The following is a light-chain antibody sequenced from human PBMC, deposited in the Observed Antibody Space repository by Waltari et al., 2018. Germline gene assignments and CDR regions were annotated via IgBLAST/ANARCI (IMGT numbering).Light chain of an antibody. CDR1: SGHSSNL. CDR2: VNSDGSH. J-gene: IGLJ3*02. CDR3: ETGGHGTGV. V-gene: IGLV4-69*01. Sequence: QLVLTQSPSASASLGASVKLTCTLSSGHSSNLIAWLQQQPGKGPRYLMKVNSDGSHRKGYEIPVRFSGSSSGAARYLTISSRQSEDEADYYCETGGHGTGVFGGGTKLTVL.